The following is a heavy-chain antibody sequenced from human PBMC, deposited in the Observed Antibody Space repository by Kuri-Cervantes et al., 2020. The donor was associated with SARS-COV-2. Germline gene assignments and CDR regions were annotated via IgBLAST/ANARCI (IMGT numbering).Heavy chain of an antibody. Sequence: GGSLRLSCAASGFTFDDYAMHWVRHAPGKGLEWVSGISWNSGSIGYADSVKGRFTISRDNAKNSLYLQMNSLRAEDTALYYCAKDIIAAAGMTIDYWGQGALVTVSS. CDR3: AKDIIAAAGMTIDY. V-gene: IGHV3-9*01. CDR2: ISWNSGSI. CDR1: GFTFDDYA. J-gene: IGHJ4*02. D-gene: IGHD6-13*01.